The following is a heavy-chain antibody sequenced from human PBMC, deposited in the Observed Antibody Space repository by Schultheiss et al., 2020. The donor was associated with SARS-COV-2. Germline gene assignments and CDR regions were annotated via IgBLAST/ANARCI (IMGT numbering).Heavy chain of an antibody. Sequence: GGSLRLSCAASGFTFSSYAMHWVRQAPGKGLEWVAVISYDGSNKYYADSAKGRFTISRDNSKNTLYLQMNSLRAEDTAVYYCAHQYNWNFLSWGRGTLVTVSS. CDR2: ISYDGSNK. CDR1: GFTFSSYA. J-gene: IGHJ5*02. D-gene: IGHD1-7*01. V-gene: IGHV3-30*14. CDR3: AHQYNWNFLS.